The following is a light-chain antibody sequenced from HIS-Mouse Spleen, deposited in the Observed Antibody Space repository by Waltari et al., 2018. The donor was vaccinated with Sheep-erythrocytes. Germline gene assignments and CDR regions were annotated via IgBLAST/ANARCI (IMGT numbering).Light chain of an antibody. J-gene: IGLJ3*02. Sequence: QSALTQPPSASGSPGQSVTISCTGTSRYVGGYHYVSWYQQHPGKAPTLMIYEVSKRPSGVPDRFSGSKSGNTASLTVSGLQAEDEADYYCSSYAGSNNWVFGGGTKLTVL. CDR1: SRYVGGYHY. CDR2: EVS. V-gene: IGLV2-8*01. CDR3: SSYAGSNNWV.